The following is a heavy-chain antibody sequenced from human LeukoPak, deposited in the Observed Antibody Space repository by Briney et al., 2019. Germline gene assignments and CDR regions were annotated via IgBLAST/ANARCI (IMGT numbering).Heavy chain of an antibody. V-gene: IGHV3-21*06. CDR3: ATARDYLPGTFWG. J-gene: IGHJ4*02. CDR2: ISSSSYYI. Sequence: GGSLRLSCVVSGVSLSNCNMNWVRQAPGRGLEWVSYISSSSYYIYYTDSAKGRFTISRDNAKNSLYLDMSGLRAEDTAVYYCATARDYLPGTFWGWGQGTLVTVSS. D-gene: IGHD3-16*01. CDR1: GVSLSNCN.